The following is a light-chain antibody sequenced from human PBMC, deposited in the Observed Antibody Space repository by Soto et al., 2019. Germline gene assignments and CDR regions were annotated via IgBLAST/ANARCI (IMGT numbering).Light chain of an antibody. CDR1: QSVSSSY. CDR3: QQYSNSPST. CDR2: GAS. Sequence: EIVLTQSPSTLSLSPGEGITLSCRASQSVSSSYLAWYQQIPGRAPRLLIYGASTRATGIPDKFTGSGSGTDFTLTINRLEPEDFAVYYCQQYSNSPSTFGQGTKVEVK. V-gene: IGKV3-20*01. J-gene: IGKJ1*01.